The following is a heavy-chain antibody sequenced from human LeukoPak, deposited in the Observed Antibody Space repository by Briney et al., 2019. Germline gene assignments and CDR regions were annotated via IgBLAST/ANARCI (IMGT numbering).Heavy chain of an antibody. D-gene: IGHD6-6*01. J-gene: IGHJ6*02. Sequence: ASVKVSCTASGYTFTGYFIHWVRQAPGQGPEWMGRINPKSGGTNYAQKFQGRVTMIRDTSLSTAYMELTRLKSDDTAVYFCAREDSGSNYYYYGMDVWGQGTTVTVSS. CDR2: INPKSGGT. CDR3: AREDSGSNYYYYGMDV. V-gene: IGHV1-2*06. CDR1: GYTFTGYF.